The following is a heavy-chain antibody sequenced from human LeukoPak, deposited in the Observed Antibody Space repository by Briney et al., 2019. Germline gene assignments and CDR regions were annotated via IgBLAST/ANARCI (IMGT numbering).Heavy chain of an antibody. CDR2: ISSSSSYI. J-gene: IGHJ6*03. Sequence: GGSLRLSCAASGFTFSSYGMHWVRQAPGKGLEWVSSISSSSSYIYYADSVKGRFTISRDNAKNSLYLQMNSLRAEDTAVYYCARDQLDVLMVYAMRYMDVWGKGTTVTVSS. D-gene: IGHD2-8*01. CDR3: ARDQLDVLMVYAMRYMDV. V-gene: IGHV3-21*01. CDR1: GFTFSSYG.